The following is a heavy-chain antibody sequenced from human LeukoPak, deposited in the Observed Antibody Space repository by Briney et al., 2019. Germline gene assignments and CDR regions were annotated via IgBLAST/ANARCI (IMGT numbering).Heavy chain of an antibody. CDR1: GGTFSSYA. CDR2: IIPIFGTA. Sequence: SVKVSCKASGGTFSSYAISWVRQAPGQGLEWMGGIIPIFGTANYAQKFQGSATITADKSTSTAYMELSSLRSEDTAVYYCARYCSGGSCYSYFDYWGQGTLVTVSS. V-gene: IGHV1-69*06. D-gene: IGHD2-15*01. J-gene: IGHJ4*02. CDR3: ARYCSGGSCYSYFDY.